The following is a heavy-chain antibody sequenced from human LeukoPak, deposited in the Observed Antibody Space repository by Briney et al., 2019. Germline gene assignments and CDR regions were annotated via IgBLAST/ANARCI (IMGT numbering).Heavy chain of an antibody. J-gene: IGHJ4*02. CDR1: GYTFTSYW. V-gene: IGHV5-51*01. D-gene: IGHD3-10*01. Sequence: GESLQISCQGSGYTFTSYWIGWVRQMPGKGLEWMGIIYPGDSDTRYSPSFQGQVTISADKSISTAYLQWSSLKASDTAMYYCARFLHGSGKYYFDYWGQGTLVTVSP. CDR3: ARFLHGSGKYYFDY. CDR2: IYPGDSDT.